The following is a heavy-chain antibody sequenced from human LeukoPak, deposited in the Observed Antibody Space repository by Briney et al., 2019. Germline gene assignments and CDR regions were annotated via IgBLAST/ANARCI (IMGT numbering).Heavy chain of an antibody. D-gene: IGHD3-3*01. Sequence: PSETLSLTCTVSGGPISSGSYYWSWIRQPAGKGLEWIGRIYTSGSTNYNPSLKSRVTISVDTSKNQFSLKLSSVTAADTAVYYCARANADFWSGYYRTDAFDIWGQGTMVTVSS. CDR3: ARANADFWSGYYRTDAFDI. J-gene: IGHJ3*02. CDR1: GGPISSGSYY. CDR2: IYTSGST. V-gene: IGHV4-61*02.